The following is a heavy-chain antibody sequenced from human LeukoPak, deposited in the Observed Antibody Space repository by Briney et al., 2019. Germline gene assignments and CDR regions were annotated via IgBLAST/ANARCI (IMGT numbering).Heavy chain of an antibody. CDR2: INHSGST. J-gene: IGHJ4*02. V-gene: IGHV4-34*01. D-gene: IGHD6-13*01. CDR1: GGSFSGYY. CDR3: ARYIAAAGPFDY. Sequence: SETLSLTCAVYGGSFSGYYWSWIRQPPGKGLEWIEEINHSGSTNYNPSLKSRVTISVDTSKNQFSLKLSSVTAADTAVYYCARYIAAAGPFDYWGQGTLVTVSS.